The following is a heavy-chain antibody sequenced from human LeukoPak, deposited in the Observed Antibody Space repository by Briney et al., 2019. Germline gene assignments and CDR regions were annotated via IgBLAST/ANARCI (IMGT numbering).Heavy chain of an antibody. CDR2: INPSGGST. CDR3: AKDGMGFDWLGGYFDY. CDR1: GYTFTGYY. V-gene: IGHV1-46*01. D-gene: IGHD3-9*01. Sequence: ASVKVSCKASGYTFTGYYMHWVRQAPGQGLEWMGIINPSGGSTSYAQKFQGRVTMTRDMSTSTVYMELSSLRSEDTALYYCAKDGMGFDWLGGYFDYWGQGTLVTVSS. J-gene: IGHJ4*02.